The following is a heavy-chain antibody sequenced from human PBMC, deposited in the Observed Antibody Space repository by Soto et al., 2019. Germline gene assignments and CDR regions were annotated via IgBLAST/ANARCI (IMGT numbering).Heavy chain of an antibody. D-gene: IGHD2-21*01. CDR2: IYYTGTP. J-gene: IGHJ4*02. Sequence: QLQLQESGPGLVKPSETLSLTCTVSGGSISSSTYHWACISQPPGKGLEWIASIYYTGTPYYSPSVQRRFTISVDTSKNHFSLKLSSVTAADTALYYCSRESEIASEHWGQGTLVTVSS. V-gene: IGHV4-39*02. CDR3: SRESEIASEH. CDR1: GGSISSSTYH.